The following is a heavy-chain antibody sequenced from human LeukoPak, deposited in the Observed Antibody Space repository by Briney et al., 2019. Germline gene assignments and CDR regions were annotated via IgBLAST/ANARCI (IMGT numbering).Heavy chain of an antibody. J-gene: IGHJ4*02. V-gene: IGHV3-11*01. D-gene: IGHD3-16*01. CDR1: GVTFSDSY. CDR3: ASGFGKSEDY. Sequence: PGGSLRLSCAASGVTFSDSYMTWIRQAPGKGLEWVSYISSAGDTTYYADSVKGRFTISRDNAKNSLYLQMNSLRAEDTAMYFCASGFGKSEDYWGQGTLVTVSS. CDR2: ISSAGDTT.